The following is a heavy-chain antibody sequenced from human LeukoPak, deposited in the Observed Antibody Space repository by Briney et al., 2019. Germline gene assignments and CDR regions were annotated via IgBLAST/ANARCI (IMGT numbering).Heavy chain of an antibody. Sequence: SGGSLRLSCAASGFTFSSYAMSWVRQAPGKGLEWVSAISGSGGSTYYADSVKGRFTISRDNSKNTLYLQMNSLRAEDTAVHYCAKADGSIAALFDYWGQGTLVTVSS. CDR1: GFTFSSYA. V-gene: IGHV3-23*01. D-gene: IGHD6-6*01. J-gene: IGHJ4*02. CDR2: ISGSGGST. CDR3: AKADGSIAALFDY.